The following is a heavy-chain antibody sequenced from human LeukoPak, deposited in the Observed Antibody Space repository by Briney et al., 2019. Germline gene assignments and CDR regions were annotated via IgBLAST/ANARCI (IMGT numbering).Heavy chain of an antibody. CDR3: ARVQEDIVVVPASHGAFDI. Sequence: QPGGSLRLSCAASGFTFSSYWMHWVRQAPGKGLVWVSRINTDGSSTSYADSVKGRFTISRDNAKNTLYLQMNSLRAEDTAVYYCARVQEDIVVVPASHGAFDIWGQGTMVTVSS. J-gene: IGHJ3*02. CDR2: INTDGSST. D-gene: IGHD2-2*01. CDR1: GFTFSSYW. V-gene: IGHV3-74*01.